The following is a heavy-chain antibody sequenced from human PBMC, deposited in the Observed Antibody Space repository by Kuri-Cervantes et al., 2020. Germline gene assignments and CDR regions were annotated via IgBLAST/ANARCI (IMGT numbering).Heavy chain of an antibody. CDR1: GGSVSSGNSF. J-gene: IGHJ1*01. CDR3: TRGLGV. CDR2: IHDTGRT. V-gene: IGHV4-61*01. Sequence: SETLSLTCTVSGGSVSSGNSFWNWIRQPPGKGLEWIGYIHDTGRTNYNPALKSRVSISIDTSKNQFSLKLSSVTDADTAEYYCTRGLGVWGQGTLVTVSS. D-gene: IGHD3-10*01.